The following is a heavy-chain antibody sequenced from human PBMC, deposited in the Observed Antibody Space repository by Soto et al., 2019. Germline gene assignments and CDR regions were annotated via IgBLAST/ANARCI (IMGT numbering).Heavy chain of an antibody. CDR1: GGSIISSSYY. Sequence: SETLSLTCTVSGGSIISSSYYWVWIRQPPGKGLEWFGSIYYSGSTYYNPSLKSRVTIYLDTSKNQYSLKLSAVTAAETAVYYCARLVRGVTRGYYYGMDVWGQGTTVTVSS. CDR2: IYYSGST. D-gene: IGHD3-10*01. CDR3: ARLVRGVTRGYYYGMDV. V-gene: IGHV4-39*01. J-gene: IGHJ6*02.